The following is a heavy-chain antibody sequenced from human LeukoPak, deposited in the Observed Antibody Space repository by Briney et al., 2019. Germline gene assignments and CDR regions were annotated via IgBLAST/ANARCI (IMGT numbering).Heavy chain of an antibody. Sequence: PSETLSLICAVYGGPFSGYYWSWIRQPPGKGLEWIGEIDINGNTKSNPSLKSRLTISVDTSKNQFSLKLSSVTAADTAVYYCARDSLGAGTVGATSGYWGQGTLVTVSS. CDR2: IDINGNT. J-gene: IGHJ4*02. V-gene: IGHV4-34*01. CDR3: ARDSLGAGTVGATSGY. D-gene: IGHD1-26*01. CDR1: GGPFSGYY.